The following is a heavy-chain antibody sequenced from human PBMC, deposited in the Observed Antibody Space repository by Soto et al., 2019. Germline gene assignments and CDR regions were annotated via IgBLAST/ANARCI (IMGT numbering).Heavy chain of an antibody. V-gene: IGHV3-21*01. Sequence: GGSLRLSCAASGFTFSSYSMNWVRQAPGKGLEWVSSISSSSSYIYYADSVKGRFTISRDNAKNSLYLQMNSLRAEDTAVYYCARDRGYGDSSPTYYFDYWGQGTLVTVSS. CDR1: GFTFSSYS. CDR2: ISSSSSYI. J-gene: IGHJ4*02. D-gene: IGHD4-17*01. CDR3: ARDRGYGDSSPTYYFDY.